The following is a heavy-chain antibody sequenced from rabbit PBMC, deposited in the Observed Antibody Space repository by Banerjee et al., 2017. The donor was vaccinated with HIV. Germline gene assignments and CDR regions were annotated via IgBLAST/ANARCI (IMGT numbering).Heavy chain of an antibody. CDR3: ARYSMISGDLNL. D-gene: IGHD2-1*01. J-gene: IGHJ4*01. CDR2: IDSSGRT. CDR1: GIDFSSSYY. V-gene: IGHV1S40*01. Sequence: QSLEESGGDLVKPGASLTLTCKASGIDFSSSYYMNWVRQAPGKGLEHIGGIDSSGRTHYASWAKGRFTISKTSSTTVTLQMTTLTAADTATYFCARYSMISGDLNLWGPGTLVTVS.